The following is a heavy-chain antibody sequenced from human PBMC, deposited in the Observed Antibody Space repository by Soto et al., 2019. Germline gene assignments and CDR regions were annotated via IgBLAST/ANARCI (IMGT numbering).Heavy chain of an antibody. V-gene: IGHV1-18*01. D-gene: IGHD4-17*01. CDR3: ARGGAPVTTDPVLDY. CDR1: GYTFTSYG. CDR2: ISAYNINT. J-gene: IGHJ4*02. Sequence: QVQLVQSGAEVKILGASVKVSCKTSGYTFTSYGINWVRQAPGQGLEWMGWISAYNINTNYAQNLQGRVTMTTDTSTTTAYMERWNLRSDDTAVYYCARGGAPVTTDPVLDYWGQGTLVTVSS.